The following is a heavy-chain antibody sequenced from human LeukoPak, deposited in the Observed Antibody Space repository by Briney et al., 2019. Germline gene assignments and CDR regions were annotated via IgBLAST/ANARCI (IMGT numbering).Heavy chain of an antibody. CDR2: ISSSSSYI. V-gene: IGHV3-21*01. CDR3: ARDGGPRSYYYYYGMDV. D-gene: IGHD1-14*01. Sequence: PGGSLRLPCAASGFTFSSYSMNWVRQAPGKGLEWVSSISSSSSYIYYADSVKGRFTISRDNAKNSLYLQMNSLRAEDTAVYYCARDGGPRSYYYYYGMDVWGQGTTVTVSS. CDR1: GFTFSSYS. J-gene: IGHJ6*02.